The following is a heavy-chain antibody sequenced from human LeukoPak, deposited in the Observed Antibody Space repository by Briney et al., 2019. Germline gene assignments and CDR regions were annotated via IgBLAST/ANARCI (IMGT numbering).Heavy chain of an antibody. V-gene: IGHV4-59*12. D-gene: IGHD3-16*01. CDR1: GGSISSYY. CDR3: ARVWDDVAWFDP. CDR2: IYYSGST. J-gene: IGHJ5*02. Sequence: PSETLSLTCTVSGGSISSYYWSWIRQPPGKGLEWIGYIYYSGSTNYNPSLKSRVTISVDTSKNQFSLKLSSVTAADTAVYYCARVWDDVAWFDPWGQGTLVTVSS.